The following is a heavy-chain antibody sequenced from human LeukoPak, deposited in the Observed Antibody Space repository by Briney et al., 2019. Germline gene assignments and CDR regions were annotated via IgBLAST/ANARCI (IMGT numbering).Heavy chain of an antibody. J-gene: IGHJ4*02. CDR2: IYTSGST. Sequence: SETLSLTCTVSGGSISSYYWSWIRQPAGKGLEWIGRIYTSGSTNYNPSLKSRVTMSVDTSKNQFSLKLSSVTAADTAVYYRARSSSTSTPTTYFDYWGQGTLVTVSS. D-gene: IGHD2-2*01. CDR3: ARSSSTSTPTTYFDY. V-gene: IGHV4-4*07. CDR1: GGSISSYY.